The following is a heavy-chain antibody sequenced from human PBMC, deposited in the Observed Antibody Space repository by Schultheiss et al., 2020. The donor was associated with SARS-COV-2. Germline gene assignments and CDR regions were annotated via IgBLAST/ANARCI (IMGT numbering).Heavy chain of an antibody. CDR1: GFTFSSYG. CDR2: ISSSGSTI. V-gene: IGHV3-48*04. CDR3: AKGVWFGELLSPPY. Sequence: GGSLRLSCAASGFTFSSYGMHWVRQAPGKGLEWVSYISSSGSTIYYADSVKGRFTISRDNAKNSLYLQMDSLRAEDTAVYYCAKGVWFGELLSPPYWGQGTLVTVSS. D-gene: IGHD3-10*01. J-gene: IGHJ4*02.